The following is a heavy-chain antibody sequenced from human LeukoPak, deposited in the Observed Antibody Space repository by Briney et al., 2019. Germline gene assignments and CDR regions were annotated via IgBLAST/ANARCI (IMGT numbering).Heavy chain of an antibody. Sequence: SVKVSCKASGGTFSSYAISWVRQAPGQGLEWMGGIIPIFGTANYAQKFQGRVTITADESTSTAYMELSSLRSEDTAVYYCARVGRYCSSTSCYTDYWGQRTLVTVSS. CDR1: GGTFSSYA. CDR3: ARVGRYCSSTSCYTDY. V-gene: IGHV1-69*13. J-gene: IGHJ4*02. CDR2: IIPIFGTA. D-gene: IGHD2-2*02.